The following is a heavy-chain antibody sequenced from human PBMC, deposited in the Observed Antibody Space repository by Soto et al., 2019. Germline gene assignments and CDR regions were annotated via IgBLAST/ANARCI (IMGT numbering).Heavy chain of an antibody. J-gene: IGHJ4*02. CDR1: GFIFSSDA. D-gene: IGHD3-22*01. Sequence: GGSLRLSCAAPGFIFSSDAMHWVRQAPGKGLEWVAVISYDGSNKYYADSVKGRFTISRDNSKNTLYLQMLSLRDEDTAVYYCAKDLLGDSSGSHHGGDFWCQGT. CDR2: ISYDGSNK. V-gene: IGHV3-30-3*02. CDR3: AKDLLGDSSGSHHGGDF.